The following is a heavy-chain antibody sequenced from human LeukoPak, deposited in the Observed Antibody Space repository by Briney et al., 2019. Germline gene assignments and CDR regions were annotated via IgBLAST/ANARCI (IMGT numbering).Heavy chain of an antibody. Sequence: SVKVSCKASGGTFSSYAISWVRQAPGQGLEWMGRIIPILGIANYAQKFQGRVTITADKSTSTAYMELSSLRSEDTAVYYCARDSMTAIHGDYWGQGTLVIVSS. V-gene: IGHV1-69*04. CDR2: IIPILGIA. D-gene: IGHD2-21*02. CDR3: ARDSMTAIHGDY. CDR1: GGTFSSYA. J-gene: IGHJ4*02.